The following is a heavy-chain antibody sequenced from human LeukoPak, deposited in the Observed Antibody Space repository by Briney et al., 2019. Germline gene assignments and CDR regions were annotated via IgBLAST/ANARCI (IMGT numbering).Heavy chain of an antibody. J-gene: IGHJ4*02. V-gene: IGHV1-46*01. CDR1: GYTFTSHY. CDR2: INPTGGST. CDR3: ARDSAAYGDSFDY. D-gene: IGHD4-17*01. Sequence: ASVKVSCKASGYTFTSHYMHWVRQAPGQGLEWMGLINPTGGSTDYAQKFQGRVTITADKSTSTAYMELSSLRSEDTAVYYCARDSAAYGDSFDYWGQGTLVTVSS.